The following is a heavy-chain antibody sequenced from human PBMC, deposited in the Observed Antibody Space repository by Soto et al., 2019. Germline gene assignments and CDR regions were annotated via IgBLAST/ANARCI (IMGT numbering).Heavy chain of an antibody. J-gene: IGHJ3*02. CDR1: GFTFSGAA. V-gene: IGHV3-73*01. Sequence: EVQLVESGGGLVQPGGSLKLSCAASGFTFSGAAMHWVRQASGKGLEWVGRVRSKGNNYATAYVASVKGRFTISSDDSKNTAYLQMNSLKTEDTAVYYCTRQDPLTAVENDAFDIWGQGTTVTVSS. CDR3: TRQDPLTAVENDAFDI. D-gene: IGHD2-21*02. CDR2: VRSKGNNYAT.